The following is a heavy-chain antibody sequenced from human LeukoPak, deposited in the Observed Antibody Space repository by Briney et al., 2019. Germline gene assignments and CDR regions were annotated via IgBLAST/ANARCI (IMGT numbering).Heavy chain of an antibody. J-gene: IGHJ6*02. V-gene: IGHV3-30*18. D-gene: IGHD6-6*01. Sequence: PGGSLRLSCAASGFTFWSYGMHWVRQAPGKGLEWVAVISYDGRNQHYADSVKGRFTISRDNSKNTLYLQVNSLRVEDTALYYCAKDRRSSSSIYGMDVWGQGTTVTVSS. CDR2: ISYDGRNQ. CDR1: GFTFWSYG. CDR3: AKDRRSSSSIYGMDV.